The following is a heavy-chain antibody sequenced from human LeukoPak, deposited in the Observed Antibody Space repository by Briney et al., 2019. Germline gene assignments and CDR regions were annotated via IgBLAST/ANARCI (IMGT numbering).Heavy chain of an antibody. CDR2: IKSKTDGGTT. CDR1: GFTFSNAW. J-gene: IGHJ4*02. D-gene: IGHD3-3*01. CDR3: ARVVITVFGGYYFDY. Sequence: GGSLRHSCAASGFTFSNAWMSWVRQAPGKGLEWVGRIKSKTDGGTTDYAAPVKGRFTISRDDSKNSLYLQMNSLKTEDTAVYYCARVVITVFGGYYFDYWGQGTLVTVSS. V-gene: IGHV3-15*01.